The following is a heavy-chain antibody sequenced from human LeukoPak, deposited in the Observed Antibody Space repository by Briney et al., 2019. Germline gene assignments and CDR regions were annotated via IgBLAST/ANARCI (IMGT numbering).Heavy chain of an antibody. J-gene: IGHJ4*02. CDR2: INWNGGST. V-gene: IGHV3-20*04. Sequence: PGGSLRLSCAASGFTFSSYEMNWVRQAPGKGLEWVSGINWNGGSTGYADSVKGRFTISRDNSKNTLYLQMNSLRAEDTAVYYCARDGLGEMATGRGDYWGQGTLVTVSS. D-gene: IGHD5-24*01. CDR1: GFTFSSYE. CDR3: ARDGLGEMATGRGDY.